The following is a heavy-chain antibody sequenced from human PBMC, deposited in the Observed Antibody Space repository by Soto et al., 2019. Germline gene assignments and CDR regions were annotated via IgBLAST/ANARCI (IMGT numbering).Heavy chain of an antibody. CDR1: GFTFNTYG. CDR3: ARIGPYCGGDCYPDFDF. D-gene: IGHD2-21*02. V-gene: IGHV3-23*01. CDR2: VSGSGGGT. Sequence: VGSLRLSCAASGFTFNTYGMTWVRQAPGKGLEWVSTVSGSGGGTYYADSVKGRFTISRVNSKNTMYLQMSNLRAEDTAVYFCARIGPYCGGDCYPDFDFWGLGTPVTVSS. J-gene: IGHJ4*02.